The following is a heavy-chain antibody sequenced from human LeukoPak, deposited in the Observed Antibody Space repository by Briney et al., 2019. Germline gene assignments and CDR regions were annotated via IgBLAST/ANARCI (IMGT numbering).Heavy chain of an antibody. CDR1: GFTFSSYA. Sequence: HPGGSLRLSCAASGFTFSSYAMHWVRQAPGKGLEWVAVISYDGSNKYYADSVKGRFTISRDNSENTLYLQMNSLRAEDTAVYYCTRVDAYYMDVWGKGTTVTVSS. CDR2: ISYDGSNK. CDR3: TRVDAYYMDV. J-gene: IGHJ6*03. V-gene: IGHV3-30-3*01.